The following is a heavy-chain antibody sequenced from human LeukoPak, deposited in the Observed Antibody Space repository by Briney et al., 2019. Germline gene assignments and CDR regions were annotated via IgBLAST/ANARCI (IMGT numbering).Heavy chain of an antibody. CDR2: ISATGGNT. V-gene: IGHV3-23*01. CDR1: GLTFRNYA. Sequence: GGSLRLSCGASGLTFRNYAITWVRQAPGKGLEWVSSISATGGNTYYADSVKGRFTISRDNSENTLSLQMNSLRAEDTAVYYCAKGRATPDSWGQGTLVTVSS. D-gene: IGHD1-26*01. J-gene: IGHJ4*02. CDR3: AKGRATPDS.